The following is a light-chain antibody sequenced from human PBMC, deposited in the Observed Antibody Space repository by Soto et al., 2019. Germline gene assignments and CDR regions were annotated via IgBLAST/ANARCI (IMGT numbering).Light chain of an antibody. J-gene: IGKJ1*01. CDR2: DAS. CDR3: QQYNSYSRT. CDR1: QSISSW. Sequence: IQMTQSPSTLSASVGERVTITFRASQSISSWLAWYQQKPGKAPKLLIYDASSLESGVPSRFSGSGSGTEFTLTISSLQPDDFATYYCQQYNSYSRTFGQGTKVDIK. V-gene: IGKV1-5*01.